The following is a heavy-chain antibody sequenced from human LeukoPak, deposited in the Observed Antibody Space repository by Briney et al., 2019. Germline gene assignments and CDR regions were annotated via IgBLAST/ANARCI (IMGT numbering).Heavy chain of an antibody. CDR2: MNPNSGNT. D-gene: IGHD3-22*01. Sequence: ASVKVSCKASGYTFTSYDINRVRQAPGQGLEWMGWMNPNSGNTGYAQKFQGRVTMTRNTSISTAYMELSSLRSEDTAVYYCARMAYYYDSSGPIVIWGQGTMVTVSS. CDR1: GYTFTSYD. J-gene: IGHJ3*02. CDR3: ARMAYYYDSSGPIVI. V-gene: IGHV1-8*01.